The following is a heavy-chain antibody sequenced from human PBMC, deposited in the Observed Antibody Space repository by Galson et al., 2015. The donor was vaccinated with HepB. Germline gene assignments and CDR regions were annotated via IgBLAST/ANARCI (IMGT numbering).Heavy chain of an antibody. CDR3: ARDNKGDSSGYYRDY. CDR2: IYSGGST. J-gene: IGHJ4*02. V-gene: IGHV3-66*01. D-gene: IGHD3-22*01. CDR1: GFTVSSNY. Sequence: SLRLSCAASGFTVSSNYMSWVRQAPGKGLEWVSVIYSGGSTYYADSEKGRFTISRDNSKNTLYLQMNSLRAEDTAVYYCARDNKGDSSGYYRDYWGQGTLVTVAS.